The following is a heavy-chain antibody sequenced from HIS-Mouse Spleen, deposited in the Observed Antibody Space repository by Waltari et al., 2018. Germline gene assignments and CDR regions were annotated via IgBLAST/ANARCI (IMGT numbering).Heavy chain of an antibody. J-gene: IGHJ3*02. D-gene: IGHD1-7*01. CDR2: IYWDDDK. V-gene: IGHV2-5*02. CDR3: AHSRNRYNWNYDAFDI. CDR1: GFSLSTSGVG. Sequence: QITLKESGPTLVKPTQTLTLTCTFSGFSLSTSGVGVGWIRQPPGKALEWLALIYWDDDKRYSPYLKSRLPITKDTSKNQVVLTMTNMDPVDTATYYCAHSRNRYNWNYDAFDIWGQGTMVTVSS.